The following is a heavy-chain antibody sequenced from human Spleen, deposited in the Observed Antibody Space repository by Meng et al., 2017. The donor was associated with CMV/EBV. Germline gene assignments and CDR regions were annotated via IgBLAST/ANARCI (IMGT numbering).Heavy chain of an antibody. CDR2: IYSDGST. V-gene: IGHV3-53*01. D-gene: IGHD5-18*01. CDR3: ARDVRYNYGHYYGMDV. J-gene: IGHJ6*02. CDR1: GFTVSSNY. Sequence: GGSLRLSCAASGFTVSSNYMIWVRQAPGKGLECVSVIYSDGSTYYADSVQGRFTISRDNSKSTLYLQMNSLRAEDTAVYYCARDVRYNYGHYYGMDVWGQGTTVTVSS.